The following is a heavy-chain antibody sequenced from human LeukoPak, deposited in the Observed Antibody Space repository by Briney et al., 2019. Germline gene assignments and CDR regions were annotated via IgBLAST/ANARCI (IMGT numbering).Heavy chain of an antibody. J-gene: IGHJ6*03. D-gene: IGHD6-6*01. CDR1: GFTFSSYS. V-gene: IGHV3-21*01. CDR3: ARAVVAALGPDYYYMDV. Sequence: PGGSLRLSCAASGFTFSSYSMNWVRQAPGKGLEWVSSISSSSSYIYYADSVKGRFTISRDNAKNSLYLQMNSLRAEDTAVYYCARAVVAALGPDYYYMDVWGKGTTVTVSS. CDR2: ISSSSSYI.